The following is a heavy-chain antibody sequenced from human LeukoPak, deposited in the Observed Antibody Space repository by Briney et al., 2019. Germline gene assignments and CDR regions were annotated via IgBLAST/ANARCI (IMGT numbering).Heavy chain of an antibody. D-gene: IGHD6-13*01. CDR1: GDSVSSNSAA. J-gene: IGHJ4*02. CDR2: TYYRSKWYN. Sequence: SQTLSLTCAISGDSVSSNSAAWNWIRQSPSRGLEWLGRTYYRSKWYNDYAVSVKSRITINPDTSKNQFSLQLNSVTPEDTAVYYCARDQYSSSWNGYYFDYWGQGTLVTVSS. CDR3: ARDQYSSSWNGYYFDY. V-gene: IGHV6-1*01.